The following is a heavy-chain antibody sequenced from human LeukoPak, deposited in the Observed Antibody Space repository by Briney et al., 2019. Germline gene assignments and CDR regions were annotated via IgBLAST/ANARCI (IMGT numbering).Heavy chain of an antibody. D-gene: IGHD2/OR15-2a*01. CDR1: GFTISSNY. Sequence: PTGGSLRLSCAASGFTISSNYMSWVRQAPGKGLEGGSVIYSGGSTYYADSVKGRFTISRDNSKNTLYLQMNSLRAEDTAVYYCASGRQPHYLSTYYYYYMDVWGKGTTVTVSS. CDR2: IYSGGST. V-gene: IGHV3-53*01. CDR3: ASGRQPHYLSTYYYYYMDV. J-gene: IGHJ6*03.